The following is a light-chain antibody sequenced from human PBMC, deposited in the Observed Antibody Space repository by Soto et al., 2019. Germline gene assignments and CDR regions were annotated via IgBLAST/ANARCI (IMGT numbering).Light chain of an antibody. CDR1: QSVSSSD. CDR3: QQYGSSPLT. Sequence: EIVLTQSPATLSLSPGERATLSCRASQSVSSSDLAWYQQKPGQAPRLLIYGASSRATGIPDRFSGRGFGTDFTLTINRLEPEDFAVYYCQQYGSSPLTFGGGTKVDIK. V-gene: IGKV3-20*01. CDR2: GAS. J-gene: IGKJ4*01.